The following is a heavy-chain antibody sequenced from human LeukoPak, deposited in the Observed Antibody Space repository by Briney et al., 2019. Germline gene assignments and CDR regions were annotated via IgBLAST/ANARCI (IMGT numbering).Heavy chain of an antibody. CDR1: GYTFTGYY. CDR2: INPNSGGT. Sequence: ASVKVSCKASGYTFTGYYMHWVRQAPGQGLEWMGWINPNSGGTNYAQKFQGRVTMTRDTSISTAYMELSRLRSDDTAVYYCVRERFHGSGAPKFDFWGQGTLVTVSS. J-gene: IGHJ4*02. V-gene: IGHV1-2*02. D-gene: IGHD3-10*01. CDR3: VRERFHGSGAPKFDF.